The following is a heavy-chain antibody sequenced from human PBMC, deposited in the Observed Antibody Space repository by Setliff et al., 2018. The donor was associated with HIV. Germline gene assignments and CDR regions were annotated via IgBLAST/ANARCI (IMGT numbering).Heavy chain of an antibody. V-gene: IGHV1-8*02. CDR2: IIPIFGNT. CDR3: ARETYDYVWGTYRYRPRHFDY. Sequence: GASVKVSCKASGGTFSSYAISWVRQAPGQGLEWMGGIIPIFGNTGYAQKFQGRVTMTRNTSISTAYMELSSLRSEDTAVYYCARETYDYVWGTYRYRPRHFDYWGQGTLVTVSS. J-gene: IGHJ4*02. CDR1: GGTFSSYA. D-gene: IGHD3-16*02.